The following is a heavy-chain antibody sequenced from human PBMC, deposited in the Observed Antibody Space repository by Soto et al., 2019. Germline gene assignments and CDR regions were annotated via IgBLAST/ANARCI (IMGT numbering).Heavy chain of an antibody. J-gene: IGHJ4*02. D-gene: IGHD5-18*01. CDR1: GYSISSGYY. Sequence: SETLSLTCAVSGYSISSGYYWGWIRQPPGKGLEWIGSIYHSGSTYYNPSLKSRVTISVDTSKNQFSLKLSSVTAADTAVYYCARVVGYSYGYDYFDYWGQGTLVT. CDR2: IYHSGST. CDR3: ARVVGYSYGYDYFDY. V-gene: IGHV4-38-2*01.